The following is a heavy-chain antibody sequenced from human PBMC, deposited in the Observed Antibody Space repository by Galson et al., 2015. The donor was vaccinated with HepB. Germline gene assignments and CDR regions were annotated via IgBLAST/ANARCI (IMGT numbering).Heavy chain of an antibody. D-gene: IGHD3-10*01. Sequence: SVKVSCKASGYTFTGYAMHWVRQAPGQRLEWMGWINAGNVNTKYSQKFQDRVTITRDTSASTAYMDLSSLTSEDTAVYYCARDTGGSGLNSMDVWGQGTTATVSS. CDR1: GYTFTGYA. J-gene: IGHJ6*02. CDR2: INAGNVNT. CDR3: ARDTGGSGLNSMDV. V-gene: IGHV1-3*01.